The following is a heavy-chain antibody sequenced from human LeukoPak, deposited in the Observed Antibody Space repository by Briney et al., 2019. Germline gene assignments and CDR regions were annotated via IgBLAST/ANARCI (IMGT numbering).Heavy chain of an antibody. Sequence: SETLSLTCTVSGGSISSSSYYWGWIRQPPGKGLEWIGSIYYSGSTYYNPSLKSRVTISVDTSKNQCSLKLSSVTAADTAVYYCARRRYCSSTSCYYFDYWGQGTLVTVSS. J-gene: IGHJ4*02. D-gene: IGHD2-2*01. CDR3: ARRRYCSSTSCYYFDY. CDR1: GGSISSSSYY. CDR2: IYYSGST. V-gene: IGHV4-39*01.